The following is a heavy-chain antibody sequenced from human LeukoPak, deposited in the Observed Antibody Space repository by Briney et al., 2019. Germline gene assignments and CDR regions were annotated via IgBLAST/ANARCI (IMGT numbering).Heavy chain of an antibody. D-gene: IGHD2-21*02. J-gene: IGHJ6*03. CDR1: GFTFSSYS. Sequence: GGSLRLSCAASGFTFSSYSMNWVRQAPGKGLEWVSYISSSSSTIYYADSVKGRFTISRDNAKNSLYLQMNRLRAEDTAVYYCARVLRAAHDYYYYYMDVWGKGTTVTVSS. CDR3: ARVLRAAHDYYYYYMDV. V-gene: IGHV3-48*01. CDR2: ISSSSSTI.